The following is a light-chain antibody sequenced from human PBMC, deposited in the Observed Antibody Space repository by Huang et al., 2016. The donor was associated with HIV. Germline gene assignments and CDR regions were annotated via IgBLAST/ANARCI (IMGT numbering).Light chain of an antibody. CDR2: GAS. Sequence: EIVLTQSPGTLSVSPGDRATLSCRASQSVRNDYLAWYQQKPGQAPERLIYGASTRATASPDRFTGSGSGTDFSLTISRLEPEDFVVYYCQQYGSSPFTFGPGTRVDIK. V-gene: IGKV3-20*01. J-gene: IGKJ3*01. CDR3: QQYGSSPFT. CDR1: QSVRNDY.